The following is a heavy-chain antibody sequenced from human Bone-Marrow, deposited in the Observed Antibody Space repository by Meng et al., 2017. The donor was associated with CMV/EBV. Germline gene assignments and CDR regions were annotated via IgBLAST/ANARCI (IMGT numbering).Heavy chain of an antibody. CDR3: ARQLNSEVSPIDS. Sequence: ASVKVSCKASGYALNTSGFSWVRQAPGQGLEWMGWISGYSSTTKYAQNFQGRITMTTDTTTSTTYMELRSLRSDDTAIYYCARQLNSEVSPIDSWGQGTLVTLL. D-gene: IGHD4-23*01. V-gene: IGHV1-18*01. J-gene: IGHJ4*02. CDR1: GYALNTSG. CDR2: ISGYSSTT.